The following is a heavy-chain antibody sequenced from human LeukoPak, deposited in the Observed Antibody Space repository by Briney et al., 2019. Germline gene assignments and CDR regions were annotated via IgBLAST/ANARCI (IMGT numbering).Heavy chain of an antibody. V-gene: IGHV3-53*01. Sequence: GGSLRLSCAAYGFTVSSNAMSWVRQAPGKGLEWVSVIYGGGGTFYADSVRGRFTISRDNSKNTLYLQMNSLRAEDTAVYYCARTYYYDSSGYYGVYWGQGTLVTVSS. CDR1: GFTVSSNA. CDR2: IYGGGGT. CDR3: ARTYYYDSSGYYGVY. D-gene: IGHD3-22*01. J-gene: IGHJ4*02.